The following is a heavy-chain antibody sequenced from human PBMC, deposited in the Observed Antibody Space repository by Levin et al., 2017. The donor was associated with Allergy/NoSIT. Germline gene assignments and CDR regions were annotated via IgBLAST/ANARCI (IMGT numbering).Heavy chain of an antibody. Sequence: GGSLRLSCAASGFTFSSYAMSWVRQAPGKGLEWVSAISGSGGSTYYADSVKGRFTISRDNSKNTLYLQMNSLRAEDTAVYYCANWGSRFLESDYWGQGTLVTVSS. V-gene: IGHV3-23*01. J-gene: IGHJ4*02. D-gene: IGHD3-3*01. CDR3: ANWGSRFLESDY. CDR1: GFTFSSYA. CDR2: ISGSGGST.